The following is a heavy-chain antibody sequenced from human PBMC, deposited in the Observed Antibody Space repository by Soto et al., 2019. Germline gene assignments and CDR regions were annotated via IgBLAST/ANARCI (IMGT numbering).Heavy chain of an antibody. CDR2: MNPNSGNT. CDR1: GYTFTSYD. D-gene: IGHD3-16*01. Sequence: QVQLVQSGAEVKKPGASVKVSCKASGYTFTSYDINWVRQATGQGLEWMGWMNPNSGNTGYAQKFQGRVTMTRNTSRTKGYRALSSLRSEDTAVDCCARERSFGADYWGQGTLVTVSS. V-gene: IGHV1-8*01. J-gene: IGHJ4*02. CDR3: ARERSFGADY.